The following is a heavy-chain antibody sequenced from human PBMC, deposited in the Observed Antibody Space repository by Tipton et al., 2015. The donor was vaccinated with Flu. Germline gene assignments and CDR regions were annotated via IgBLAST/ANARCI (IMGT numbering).Heavy chain of an antibody. CDR2: IYYSGST. Sequence: TLSLTCTVSGGPISNYYWSWIRQPPGKGLEWIGYIYYSGSTNYNPSLKSRVTISVDTSKNQFSLKLTSVTDADTAVYYCASHHCTSTSCDNWFDPWGQGTLVTVSS. J-gene: IGHJ5*02. V-gene: IGHV4-59*12. CDR3: ASHHCTSTSCDNWFDP. D-gene: IGHD2-2*01. CDR1: GGPISNYY.